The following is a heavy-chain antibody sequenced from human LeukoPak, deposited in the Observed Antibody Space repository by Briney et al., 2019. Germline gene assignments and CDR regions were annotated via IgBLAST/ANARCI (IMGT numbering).Heavy chain of an antibody. Sequence: SETLSLTCTVSGGSISSYYWSWIRQPPGKGLERIGYIYYSGSTNYNPSLKSRVTISVDTSENQFSLQLTSVTAADTAVYYCAKYVSTGWFDPWGQGTLVTVSS. CDR1: GGSISSYY. CDR2: IYYSGST. D-gene: IGHD5/OR15-5a*01. J-gene: IGHJ5*02. CDR3: AKYVSTGWFDP. V-gene: IGHV4-59*08.